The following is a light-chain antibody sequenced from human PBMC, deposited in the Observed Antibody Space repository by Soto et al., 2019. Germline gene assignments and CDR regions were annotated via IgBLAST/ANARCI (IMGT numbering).Light chain of an antibody. CDR2: GNN. CDR1: SSNIGAGYD. CDR3: CSSVGSYTSV. Sequence: QSVLTQPPSVSGAPGQRVTISCTGSSSNIGAGYDVHWYQQLPGTAPKLLIYGNNNRPSGVPDRFSGSKSGTSASLAITGLQAEDEADYYCCSSVGSYTSVFGGGTKLTVL. J-gene: IGLJ3*02. V-gene: IGLV1-40*01.